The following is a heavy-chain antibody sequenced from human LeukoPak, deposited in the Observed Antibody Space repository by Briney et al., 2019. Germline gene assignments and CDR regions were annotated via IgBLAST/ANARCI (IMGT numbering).Heavy chain of an antibody. CDR3: ARETTTSGSPFDY. CDR2: TYYRSKWFN. J-gene: IGHJ4*02. CDR1: GDSVSSSRAA. Sequence: SQTLSLICASSGDSVSSSRAAWNWIRQSPSRGLEWLGRTYYRSKWFNDYAVSVKSRVTINPDTSKNQFSLQLNSMTPEDTAVYYCARETTTSGSPFDYWGQGTLVTVSS. V-gene: IGHV6-1*01. D-gene: IGHD6-19*01.